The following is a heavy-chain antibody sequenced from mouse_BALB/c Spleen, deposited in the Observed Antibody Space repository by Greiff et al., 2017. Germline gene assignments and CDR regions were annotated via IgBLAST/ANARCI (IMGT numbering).Heavy chain of an antibody. J-gene: IGHJ4*01. CDR3: ARDEGNYDAMDY. CDR2: IWAGGST. D-gene: IGHD2-1*01. V-gene: IGHV2-9*02. Sequence: VNVVESGPGLVAPSQSLSITCTVSGFSLTSYGVHWVRQPPGKGLEWLGVIWAGGSTNYNSALMSRLSISKDNSKSQVFLKMNSLQTDDTARYYCARDEGNYDAMDYWGQGTSVTVSS. CDR1: GFSLTSYG.